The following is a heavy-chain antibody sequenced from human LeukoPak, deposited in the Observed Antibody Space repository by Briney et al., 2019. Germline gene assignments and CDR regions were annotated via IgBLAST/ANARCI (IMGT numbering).Heavy chain of an antibody. CDR2: ISWNSDSI. Sequence: GGSLRLSCAASGFSIDDYVMHWVRQAPGQGLEWVSGISWNSDSIGYADSVKGRFTISRDNAKNSLYLQMNSLRAEDMALYYCAKGALGGDPNYSYMDVWGKGTTVTVSS. D-gene: IGHD2-21*02. J-gene: IGHJ6*03. V-gene: IGHV3-9*03. CDR3: AKGALGGDPNYSYMDV. CDR1: GFSIDDYV.